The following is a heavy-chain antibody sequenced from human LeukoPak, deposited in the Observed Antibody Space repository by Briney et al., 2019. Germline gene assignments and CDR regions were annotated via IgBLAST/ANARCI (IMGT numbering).Heavy chain of an antibody. D-gene: IGHD6-13*01. CDR2: ISGSGGST. V-gene: IGHV3-23*01. CDR1: GFTFSSYA. CDR3: AKDRYSSWLDY. Sequence: GGSLRLSCAASGFTFSSYAMSWVRQAPGKGLEWVSAISGSGGSTYYTDSVKDRFTISRDNSKNTLYLQMNSLRAEDTAVYYCAKDRYSSWLDYWGQGTLVTVSS. J-gene: IGHJ4*02.